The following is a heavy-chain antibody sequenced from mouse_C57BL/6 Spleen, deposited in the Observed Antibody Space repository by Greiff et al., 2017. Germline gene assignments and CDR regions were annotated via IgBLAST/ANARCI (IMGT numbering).Heavy chain of an antibody. Sequence: EVHLVESGGDLVKPGGSLKLSCAASGFTFTSYGMSWVRQTPDKRLEWVATISSGGSYTYYPDSVKGRFTISRDNAKNPLYLQMRGLKSEDTAMYDCARGSDYDEGYFDVWGTGTTVTVSA. J-gene: IGHJ1*03. CDR3: ARGSDYDEGYFDV. CDR1: GFTFTSYG. D-gene: IGHD2-4*01. V-gene: IGHV5-6*01. CDR2: ISSGGSYT.